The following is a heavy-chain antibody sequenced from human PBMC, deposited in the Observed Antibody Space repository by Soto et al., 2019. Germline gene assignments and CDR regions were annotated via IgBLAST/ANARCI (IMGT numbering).Heavy chain of an antibody. V-gene: IGHV3-15*01. Sequence: GGSLRLSCAASGFTFSNAWMSWVRQAPVKVLEWVGRIKSKTDGGTTDYAAPVKGRFTISRDDSKNTLYLQMNSLKTEDTAVYYCTTDTLTIFGVVLKADYWGQGTLVTV. D-gene: IGHD3-3*01. CDR1: GFTFSNAW. CDR3: TTDTLTIFGVVLKADY. J-gene: IGHJ4*02. CDR2: IKSKTDGGTT.